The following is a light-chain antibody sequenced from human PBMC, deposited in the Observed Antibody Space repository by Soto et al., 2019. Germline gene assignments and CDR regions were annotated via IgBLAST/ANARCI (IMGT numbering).Light chain of an antibody. CDR2: GAS. CDR1: QSVSSY. Sequence: ETVLTQSPGTLSLSPGERATLSCRASQSVSSYLAWYQQKPGQAPRLLIYGASSRAPGISDRFSGRGSGTDFTLTISRLEPEDFAVYYRQQYGSSPDTFGQGTKVDIK. V-gene: IGKV3-20*01. CDR3: QQYGSSPDT. J-gene: IGKJ1*01.